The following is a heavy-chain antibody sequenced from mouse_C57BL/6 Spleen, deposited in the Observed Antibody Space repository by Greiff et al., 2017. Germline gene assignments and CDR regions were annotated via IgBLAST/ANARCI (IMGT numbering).Heavy chain of an antibody. V-gene: IGHV1-18*01. D-gene: IGHD2-5*01. Sequence: EVKLVESGPELVKPGASVKIPCKASGYTFTDYNMDWVKQSHGKSLEWIGDINPNNGGTIYNQKFKGKATLTVDKSSSTAYMELRSLTSEDTAVYYCARGNSNHHFDYWGQGTTLTVSS. CDR3: ARGNSNHHFDY. CDR2: INPNNGGT. CDR1: GYTFTDYN. J-gene: IGHJ2*01.